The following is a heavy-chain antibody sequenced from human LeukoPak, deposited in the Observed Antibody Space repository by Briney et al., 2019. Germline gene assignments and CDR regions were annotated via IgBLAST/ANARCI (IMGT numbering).Heavy chain of an antibody. V-gene: IGHV4-39*07. J-gene: IGHJ4*02. D-gene: IGHD6-13*01. CDR1: GGSISSSSYY. CDR2: IYYSGST. CDR3: ARGIAAAVSFDY. Sequence: SQTLSLTCTVSGGSISSSSYYWGWIRQPPGKGLEWIGSIYYSGSTYYNPSLKSRVTISVDTSKNQFSLKLSSVTAADTAVYYCARGIAAAVSFDYWGQGALVTVSS.